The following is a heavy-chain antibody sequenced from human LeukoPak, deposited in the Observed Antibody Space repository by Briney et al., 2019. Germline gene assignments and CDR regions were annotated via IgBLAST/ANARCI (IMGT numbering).Heavy chain of an antibody. J-gene: IGHJ5*02. CDR2: ISSSSSYK. D-gene: IGHD2-2*02. CDR3: ARGPVYCSSTSCYTGLDP. CDR1: GCTFSSYS. Sequence: GGSLRLSCAASGCTFSSYSMNWVRQAPGKGLEWVSSISSSSSYKYYADSVKGGFTISRDNANNSLYLQMNSLRAEDTAVYYCARGPVYCSSTSCYTGLDPWGQGTLVTVSS. V-gene: IGHV3-21*01.